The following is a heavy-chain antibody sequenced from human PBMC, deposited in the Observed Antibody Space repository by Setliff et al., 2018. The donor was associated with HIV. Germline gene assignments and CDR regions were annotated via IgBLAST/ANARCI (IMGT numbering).Heavy chain of an antibody. CDR2: IRSDETNK. Sequence: PGGSLRLSCAASGFTFSSYGMHWVRQAPGKGLEWVAFIRSDETNKYYSDSVKGRFTLSRDNAKNTLYLQMNSLRAEDTAVYYCAKGSGYYSTDAFDIWGQGTMVTVSS. CDR3: AKGSGYYSTDAFDI. CDR1: GFTFSSYG. V-gene: IGHV3-30*02. D-gene: IGHD3-22*01. J-gene: IGHJ3*02.